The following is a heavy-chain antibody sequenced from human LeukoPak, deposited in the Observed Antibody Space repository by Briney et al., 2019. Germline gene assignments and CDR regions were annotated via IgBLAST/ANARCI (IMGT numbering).Heavy chain of an antibody. Sequence: SETLSLTCTVSGGSISSYYWSWIRQPAGKGLEWIGRIYTSGSTNYNPSLKSRVTISVDKSKNQFSLKLSSATAADTAVYYCARENSLWCSSTSCPPFPFDPWGQGTLVTVSS. V-gene: IGHV4-4*07. CDR3: ARENSLWCSSTSCPPFPFDP. J-gene: IGHJ5*02. CDR1: GGSISSYY. CDR2: IYTSGST. D-gene: IGHD2-2*01.